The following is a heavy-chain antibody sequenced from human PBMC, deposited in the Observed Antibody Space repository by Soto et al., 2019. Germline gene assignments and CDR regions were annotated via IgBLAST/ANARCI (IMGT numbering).Heavy chain of an antibody. V-gene: IGHV3-23*01. J-gene: IGHJ5*02. CDR2: IEGSGEIT. Sequence: GGSLRLSCAASVFMFSTTDMSWVRQAPGKGLEWLTTIEGSGEITYYADSVKGRFTISRDNSKITVYLQMDSLTADDKAVYFCLKQASWSSTCGQGPTVTLSS. CDR3: LKQASWSST. CDR1: VFMFSTTD. D-gene: IGHD6-13*01.